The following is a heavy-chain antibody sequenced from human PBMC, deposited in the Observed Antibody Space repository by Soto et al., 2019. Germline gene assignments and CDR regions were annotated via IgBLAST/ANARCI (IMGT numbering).Heavy chain of an antibody. D-gene: IGHD3-10*01. J-gene: IGHJ4*02. CDR3: ARDWEFGY. CDR2: INPSGDST. V-gene: IGHV1-46*04. CDR1: GYTFTSFY. Sequence: ASVKVSCKASGYTFTSFYMHWVRQAPGQGLEWMGVINPSGDSTTYAQKLRGRFTMTRDTSTNTLFMELSSLRPEDTAVYYCARDWEFGYWGQGTLVTVSS.